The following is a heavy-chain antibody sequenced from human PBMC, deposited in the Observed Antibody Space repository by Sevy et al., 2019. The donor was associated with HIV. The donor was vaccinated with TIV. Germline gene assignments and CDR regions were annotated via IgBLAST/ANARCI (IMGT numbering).Heavy chain of an antibody. J-gene: IGHJ4*01. D-gene: IGHD3-22*01. V-gene: IGHV1-24*01. CDR1: GYTLSQVS. CDR2: FDPEDGET. Sequence: ASVKVSCKVSGYTLSQVSMHWVRQVPGKGLEWMGSFDPEDGETIYAQKCQGRLTMTEDTSTDTAYMELSSLKSEDTAVFYCAITKDYYNSSGCPFDYWGHGTLVTVSS. CDR3: AITKDYYNSSGCPFDY.